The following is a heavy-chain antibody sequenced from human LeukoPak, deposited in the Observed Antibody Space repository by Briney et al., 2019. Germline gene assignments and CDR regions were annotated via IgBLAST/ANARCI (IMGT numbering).Heavy chain of an antibody. D-gene: IGHD3-10*01. CDR1: GFIFSNYW. CDR2: INEDGSRT. CDR3: ARALFGASVGTDT. Sequence: GGSLRLSCAASGFIFSNYWMYWVRQAPGRGLVWVSRINEDGSRTMYADSAKGRFTISRDNAESTLYLEMTGLRADDTAVYYCARALFGASVGTDTWGQGTLVTVSS. V-gene: IGHV3-74*03. J-gene: IGHJ5*02.